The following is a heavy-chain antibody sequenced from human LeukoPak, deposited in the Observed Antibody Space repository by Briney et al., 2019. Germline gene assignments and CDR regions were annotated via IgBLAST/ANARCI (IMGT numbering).Heavy chain of an antibody. J-gene: IGHJ6*02. Sequence: WASVKVSCKASGGTFSSYAISWVRQAPGQGLEWMGWISAYNGNTNYAQKLQGRVTMTTDTSTSTAYMELRSLRSDDTAVYYCARDAEYYYDSSGYDYYYYGMDVWGQGTTVTVSS. CDR3: ARDAEYYYDSSGYDYYYYGMDV. D-gene: IGHD3-22*01. CDR1: GGTFSSYA. V-gene: IGHV1-18*01. CDR2: ISAYNGNT.